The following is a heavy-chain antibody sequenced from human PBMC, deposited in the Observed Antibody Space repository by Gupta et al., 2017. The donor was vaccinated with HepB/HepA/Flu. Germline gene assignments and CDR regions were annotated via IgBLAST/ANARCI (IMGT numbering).Heavy chain of an antibody. CDR3: ARLTYYYDSSGYSLGAFDI. D-gene: IGHD3-22*01. Sequence: QLQLQESGPGLVKPSETLSLTCTVSGGSMSSRRHYWGWIRQPPGKGLEWIGTIYYSGNTYYKTSLKSRVTISVDTSNNQFSLKLSSVTATDTAVYYCARLTYYYDSSGYSLGAFDIWGQGTMVTVS. CDR2: IYYSGNT. J-gene: IGHJ3*02. CDR1: GGSMSSRRHY. V-gene: IGHV4-39*01.